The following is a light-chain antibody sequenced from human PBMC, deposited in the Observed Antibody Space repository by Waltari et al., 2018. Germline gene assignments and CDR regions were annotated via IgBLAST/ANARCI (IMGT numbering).Light chain of an antibody. CDR1: NIGTYS. CDR2: YDR. V-gene: IGLV3-21*04. J-gene: IGLJ1*01. Sequence: SYVVTQPPSGPVAPGETATITCGGDNIGTYSVHWYQQKAGQAPVLVIFYDRDRPPGIPDRFAGSNSGNTATLTISRVEAGDEARYYCHVWHPHVDPGVFGTGTEVTVL. CDR3: HVWHPHVDPGV.